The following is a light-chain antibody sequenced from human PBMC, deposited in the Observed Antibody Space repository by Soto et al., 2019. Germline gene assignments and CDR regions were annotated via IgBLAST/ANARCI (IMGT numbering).Light chain of an antibody. J-gene: IGKJ5*01. V-gene: IGKV1-12*01. Sequence: DIQMTQSPSFVSASVGDRVTITCRASQGISRWLAWYQQRPGKAPELLIYGAYSLQSGVPARLRVSESGRDFTLTIGSLQPEDSATDYCQQANSFPLTFGHGTRLEIK. CDR3: QQANSFPLT. CDR1: QGISRW. CDR2: GAY.